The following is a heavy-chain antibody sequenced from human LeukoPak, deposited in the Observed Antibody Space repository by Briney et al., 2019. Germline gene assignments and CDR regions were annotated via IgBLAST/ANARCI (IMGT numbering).Heavy chain of an antibody. CDR3: ATWFGGGYSFDY. CDR1: GGSISSSNW. D-gene: IGHD3-10*01. V-gene: IGHV4-4*02. CDR2: IYHSGST. Sequence: NPSETLSLTCAVSGGSISSSNWWSWVRQPPGKGLEWIGEIYHSGSTNYNPSLKSRVTISEDKSKNQFSLKLSSVTAADTAVYYCATWFGGGYSFDYWGQGTLVTVSS. J-gene: IGHJ4*02.